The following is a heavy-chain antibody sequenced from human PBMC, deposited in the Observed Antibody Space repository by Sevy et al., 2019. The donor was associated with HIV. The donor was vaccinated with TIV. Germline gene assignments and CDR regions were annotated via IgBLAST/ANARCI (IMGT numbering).Heavy chain of an antibody. V-gene: IGHV3-30*02. CDR2: IRYDGSNK. CDR3: AKDRDYYGSGSGFDY. Sequence: GGSLRLSCAASGFTFSSYGMHWVRQAPGKGLEWVAFIRYDGSNKYYADSVKGRFTISRDNSKNTLYPQMNSLRAEDTALYYCAKDRDYYGSGSGFDYWGQGTLVTVSS. J-gene: IGHJ4*02. D-gene: IGHD3-10*01. CDR1: GFTFSSYG.